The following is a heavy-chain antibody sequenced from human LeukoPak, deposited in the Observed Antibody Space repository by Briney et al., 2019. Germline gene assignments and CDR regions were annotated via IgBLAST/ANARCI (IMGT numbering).Heavy chain of an antibody. CDR2: ISSSGSTI. CDR1: GFTFSSYE. J-gene: IGHJ4*02. D-gene: IGHD3-10*01. V-gene: IGHV3-48*03. Sequence: GGSLRLSCAASGFTFSSYEMNWVRQAPGKGLEWVSYISSSGSTIYYTDSVKGRFTISRDNAKNSLYLQMNSLRAEDTAVYYCARGPYGSGSYYFDYWGQGTLVTVSS. CDR3: ARGPYGSGSYYFDY.